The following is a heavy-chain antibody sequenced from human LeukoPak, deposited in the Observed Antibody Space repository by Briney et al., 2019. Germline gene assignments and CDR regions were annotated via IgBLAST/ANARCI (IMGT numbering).Heavy chain of an antibody. CDR1: GYTFTGYY. Sequence: ASVKVSCKASGYTFTGYYMHWVRQAPGQGLEWMGRINPNSGGTNYAQKFQGRVTMTRDTSISTAYMELSRLRSDDTAVYYCARVEEAYYYGMDVWGQGTTVTVSS. CDR3: ARVEEAYYYGMDV. CDR2: INPNSGGT. J-gene: IGHJ6*02. V-gene: IGHV1-2*06.